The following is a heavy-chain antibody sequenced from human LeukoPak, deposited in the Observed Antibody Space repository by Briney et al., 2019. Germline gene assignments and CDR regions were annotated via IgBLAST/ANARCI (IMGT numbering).Heavy chain of an antibody. J-gene: IGHJ4*02. CDR1: GGSISSYY. CDR2: IYTSGST. CDR3: ARDRSGSYYHYFDY. V-gene: IGHV4-4*07. D-gene: IGHD1-26*01. Sequence: PSETLSLTCTLSGGSISSYYWSWIRQPARKGLEWIGRIYTSGSTNYNPSLTSRVTMSVDTSKNQFSLKLSSVTAADTAVYYCARDRSGSYYHYFDYWGQGTLVTVSS.